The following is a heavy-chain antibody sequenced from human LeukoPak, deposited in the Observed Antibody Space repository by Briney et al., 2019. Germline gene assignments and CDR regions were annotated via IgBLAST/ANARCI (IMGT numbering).Heavy chain of an antibody. Sequence: GGSLRLSCAASGFTFSNYYMNWVRQAPGKGLEWVSGISPSADIKYYADSVKGRFTISRDNSKNMLYLEVISLTADDTAVYYCAKDDAWLRFGEWSQGTLVTVSS. J-gene: IGHJ4*02. CDR1: GFTFSNYY. D-gene: IGHD3-10*01. CDR2: ISPSADIK. CDR3: AKDDAWLRFGE. V-gene: IGHV3-23*01.